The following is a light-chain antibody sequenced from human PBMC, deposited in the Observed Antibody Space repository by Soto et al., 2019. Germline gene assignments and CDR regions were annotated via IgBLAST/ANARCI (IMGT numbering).Light chain of an antibody. V-gene: IGKV3-15*01. J-gene: IGKJ4*01. Sequence: EIVMTQSPATLSVSPGERATLSCRASQSITRNLAWYQQSPGQAPRLLIFGASTLQSGVSSRFSGSGSGTDFTLTIGSLQPEDVATYYCQKYNSVPLTFGGGTKVDIK. CDR1: QSITRN. CDR3: QKYNSVPLT. CDR2: GAS.